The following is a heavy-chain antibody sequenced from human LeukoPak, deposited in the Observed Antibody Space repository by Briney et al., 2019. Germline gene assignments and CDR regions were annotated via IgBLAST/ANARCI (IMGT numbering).Heavy chain of an antibody. CDR2: VYYSGST. CDR3: ARGGGSGRGNWFDP. D-gene: IGHD3-10*01. V-gene: IGHV4-59*01. CDR1: GGSISPYY. Sequence: PSETLSLTCTVSGGSISPYYWSWIRQPLGKGLEWIGYVYYSGSTNYNPSLKSRVTISVDTSKSQFSLKLTSVTAADTAVYYCARGGGSGRGNWFDPWGQGSLVIVSS. J-gene: IGHJ5*02.